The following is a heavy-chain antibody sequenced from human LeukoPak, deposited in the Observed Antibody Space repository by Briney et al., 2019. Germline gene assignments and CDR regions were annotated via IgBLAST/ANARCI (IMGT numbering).Heavy chain of an antibody. CDR1: GGSISSYY. J-gene: IGHJ6*03. Sequence: PSETLSLTCTVSGGSISSYYWSWIRQPAGKGLEWIGRIYTSGSTNYNPALKSRVTMSVDTSKNQFSLKLSSVIAADTAVYYCARDLVVPAAAYYYYYMDVWGKGTTVTVSS. V-gene: IGHV4-4*07. D-gene: IGHD2-2*01. CDR2: IYTSGST. CDR3: ARDLVVPAAAYYYYYMDV.